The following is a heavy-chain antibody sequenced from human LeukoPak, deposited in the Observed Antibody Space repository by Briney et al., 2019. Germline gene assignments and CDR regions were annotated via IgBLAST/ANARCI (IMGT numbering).Heavy chain of an antibody. V-gene: IGHV4-4*07. J-gene: IGHJ4*02. Sequence: SETLSLACTVSGGSISSYYWSWIRQPAGKGLEWIGRIHTSGSTDYNPSLESRVTMSVDTSKNQFSLKLSSVTAADTAVYYCAREGSMTARPFVSIDYWGQGTLVAVSS. CDR3: AREGSMTARPFVSIDY. D-gene: IGHD6-6*01. CDR1: GGSISSYY. CDR2: IHTSGST.